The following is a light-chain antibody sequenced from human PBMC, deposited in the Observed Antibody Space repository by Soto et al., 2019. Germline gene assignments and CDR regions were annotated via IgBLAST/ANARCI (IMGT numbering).Light chain of an antibody. J-gene: IGLJ1*01. V-gene: IGLV1-44*01. CDR1: SSNIGSNS. CDR2: NNN. CDR3: AACDDLRNGSV. Sequence: QSVLTQPPSVSGTPGQRVTISCSGSSSNIGSNSVNWYQQLPGTSTKLLINNNNQQPSGVPDRFSGSKSGPSASRAISGLKCADEAEDYCAACDDLRNGSVFGTGTKVTVL.